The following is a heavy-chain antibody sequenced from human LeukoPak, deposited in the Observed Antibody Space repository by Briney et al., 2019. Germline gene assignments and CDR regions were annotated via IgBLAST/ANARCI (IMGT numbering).Heavy chain of an antibody. V-gene: IGHV4-59*01. CDR2: IYFSGST. J-gene: IGHJ6*02. CDR1: GGSINGYY. CDR3: ARGEALRQNYGMDI. Sequence: SETLSLTCTVSGGSINGYYWNWIRQPPGKGLEWIGYIYFSGSTNYNPSLQSRVTISVDTSKNQFSLKLNSVTAADTAVYFCARGEALRQNYGMDIWGQGTTVTVSS.